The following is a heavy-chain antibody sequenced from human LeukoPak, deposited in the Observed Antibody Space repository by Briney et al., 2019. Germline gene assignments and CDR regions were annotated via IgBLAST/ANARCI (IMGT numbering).Heavy chain of an antibody. CDR1: GYSISTGYY. CDR3: AREGTTYYYDTSGYRPPSGS. CDR2: IYHSGST. J-gene: IGHJ5*02. D-gene: IGHD3-22*01. Sequence: SETLSLTCTVSGYSISTGYYWGWIRQPPGKGPEWIGSIYHSGSTYYNPSLKSRVTISVDTSKNQFSLKLSSVTAADTAVYYCAREGTTYYYDTSGYRPPSGSWGQGTLVTVSS. V-gene: IGHV4-38-2*02.